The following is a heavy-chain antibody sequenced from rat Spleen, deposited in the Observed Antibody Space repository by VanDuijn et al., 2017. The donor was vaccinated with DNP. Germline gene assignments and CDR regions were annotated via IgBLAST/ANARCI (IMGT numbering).Heavy chain of an antibody. CDR1: GFTFSDYN. D-gene: IGHD1-5*01. V-gene: IGHV5S23*01. CDR3: AKHARPIGRVYYYAMDA. J-gene: IGHJ4*01. CDR2: ITSSGGST. Sequence: EVQLVESGGGLVQPGRSLKLSCAASGFTFSDYNMAWVRQVPGKGLEWVASITSSGGSTYYPDSVKGRFTISRDNAKNTLYLQMNTLRDEDTAIYYCAKHARPIGRVYYYAMDAWGQGTSVTVSS.